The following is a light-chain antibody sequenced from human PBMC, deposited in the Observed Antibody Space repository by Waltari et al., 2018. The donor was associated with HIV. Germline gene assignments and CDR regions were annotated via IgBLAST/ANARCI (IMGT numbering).Light chain of an antibody. V-gene: IGKV4-1*01. Sequence: DIEMTQSPDSLAVSLGDRATFKCRASQSLFYRANNKTYVAWYQHKPGQAPKLLIYWASTRQSGVPYRFSGSGSGSEFTLSINRLQAEDVAAYLCQQHYTSPPTFGQCTKLEIK. CDR3: QQHYTSPPT. J-gene: IGKJ2*01. CDR2: WAS. CDR1: QSLFYRANNKTY.